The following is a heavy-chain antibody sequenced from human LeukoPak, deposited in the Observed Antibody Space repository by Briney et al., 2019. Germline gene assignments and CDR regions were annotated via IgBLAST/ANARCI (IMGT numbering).Heavy chain of an antibody. Sequence: GGSLRLSCVASGFTVRDKYMRWVRQAPGKGLEWVAIIYAGDRTYYADSVKGRFTISRDNAKNSLYLQMNSLRAEDTAVYYCARSGGWFDPWGQGTLVTVSS. CDR2: IYAGDRT. CDR3: ARSGGWFDP. D-gene: IGHD4-23*01. CDR1: GFTVRDKY. V-gene: IGHV3-53*01. J-gene: IGHJ5*02.